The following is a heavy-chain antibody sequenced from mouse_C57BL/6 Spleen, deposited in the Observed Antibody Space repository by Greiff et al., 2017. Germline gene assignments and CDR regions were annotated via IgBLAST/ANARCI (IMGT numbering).Heavy chain of an antibody. CDR2: IHPSDSDT. V-gene: IGHV1-74*01. CDR3: AITYGSSYWYFDV. CDR1: GYTFTSYW. D-gene: IGHD1-1*01. Sequence: QVQLKQPGAELVKPGASVKVSCKASGYTFTSYWMHWVKQRPGQGLEWIGRIHPSDSDTNYNQKFKGKATLTVDKSSSTAYMQLSSLTSEDSAVYYCAITYGSSYWYFDVWGTGTTVTVSS. J-gene: IGHJ1*03.